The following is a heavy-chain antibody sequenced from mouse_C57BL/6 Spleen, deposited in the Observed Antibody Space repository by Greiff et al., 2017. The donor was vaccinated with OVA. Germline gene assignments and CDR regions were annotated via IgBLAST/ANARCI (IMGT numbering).Heavy chain of an antibody. J-gene: IGHJ2*01. CDR3: ARRGGAYFDY. V-gene: IGHV1-26*01. CDR2: INPNNGGT. CDR1: GYTFTDYY. Sequence: EVQLQQSGPELVKPGASVKISCKASGYTFTDYYMNWVKQSHGKSLEWIGDINPNNGGTSYNQKLKGKATLTVDKSSSTAYIELRSLTSEDSAVYYCARRGGAYFDYWGQGTTLTVSS.